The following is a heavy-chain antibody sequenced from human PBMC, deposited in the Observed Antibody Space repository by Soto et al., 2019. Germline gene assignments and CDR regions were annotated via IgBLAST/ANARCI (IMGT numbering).Heavy chain of an antibody. Sequence: VQLVQSGAEVKKPGASVKVSCKASGYTFSRSGISWVRQAPGQGLEWMGWISTYNGDTNYAQKVQGRVTMTTDTSSSKDLMELLCLKSDVTAVYYCARSGSVPYYYYGLDAWGQGTTVTVSS. CDR3: ARSGSVPYYYYGLDA. CDR1: GYTFSRSG. V-gene: IGHV1-18*01. D-gene: IGHD1-26*01. CDR2: ISTYNGDT. J-gene: IGHJ6*02.